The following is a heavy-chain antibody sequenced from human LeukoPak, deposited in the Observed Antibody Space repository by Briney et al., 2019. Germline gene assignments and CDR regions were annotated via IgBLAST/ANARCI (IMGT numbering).Heavy chain of an antibody. V-gene: IGHV3-74*03. J-gene: IGHJ4*02. D-gene: IGHD2-21*02. CDR3: VRGSLRLPRSTPDY. CDR2: ISSDGSVT. CDR1: GFTFSSYS. Sequence: PGGSLRLSCAASGFTFSSYSMNWVRQDPGKGLVWVSYISSDGSVTKYADSVKGRFTSSRDNAVNTLYLQMNSLRVEDTAVYYCVRGSLRLPRSTPDYWGQGTLVTVSS.